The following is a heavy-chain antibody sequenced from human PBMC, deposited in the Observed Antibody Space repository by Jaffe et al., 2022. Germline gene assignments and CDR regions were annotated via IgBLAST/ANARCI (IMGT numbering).Heavy chain of an antibody. CDR3: ARGHMTTVTPRAFDI. J-gene: IGHJ3*02. CDR1: GGSFSGYY. V-gene: IGHV4-34*01. D-gene: IGHD4-17*01. Sequence: QVQLQQWGAGLLKPSETLSLTCAVYGGSFSGYYWSWIRQPPGKGLEWIGEINHSGSTNYNPSLKSRVTISVDTSKNQFSLKLSSVTAADTAVYYCARGHMTTVTPRAFDIWGQGTMVTVSS. CDR2: INHSGST.